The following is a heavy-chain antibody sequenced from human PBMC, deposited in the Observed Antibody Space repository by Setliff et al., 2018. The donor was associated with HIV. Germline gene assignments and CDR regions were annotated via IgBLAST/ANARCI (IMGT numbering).Heavy chain of an antibody. Sequence: ASVKVSCKASGYTFTSYGISWVRQAPGQGLEWMGWISAYNGNTNYAQKLQGRVTMTTDTSTSTAYMELRSLRSDDTAVYYCARDRRITIFGVVSVVPSKRTKTRSAFDNWGQGTLVTVSS. CDR1: GYTFTSYG. J-gene: IGHJ4*02. V-gene: IGHV1-18*01. CDR3: ARDRRITIFGVVSVVPSKRTKTRSAFDN. CDR2: ISAYNGNT. D-gene: IGHD3-3*01.